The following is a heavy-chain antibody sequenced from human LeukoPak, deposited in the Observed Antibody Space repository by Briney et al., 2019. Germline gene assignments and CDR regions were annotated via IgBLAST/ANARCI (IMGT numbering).Heavy chain of an antibody. J-gene: IGHJ3*02. V-gene: IGHV5-51*01. Sequence: GESLKISCQGSGYSFTKYWIGWVRQMPGKGLEWMGIVNPGDSDTRYSPSFQGQVTVSADKSISTAYVQWSSLKASDTAMYYCARRIIVPSEDNDVFDIWGQGTMVTVSS. D-gene: IGHD2/OR15-2a*01. CDR2: VNPGDSDT. CDR3: ARRIIVPSEDNDVFDI. CDR1: GYSFTKYW.